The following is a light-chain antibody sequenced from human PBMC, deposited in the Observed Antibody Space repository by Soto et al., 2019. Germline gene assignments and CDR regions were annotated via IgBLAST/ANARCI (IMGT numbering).Light chain of an antibody. CDR2: GAS. CDR3: QQYNSWPPDRT. J-gene: IGKJ1*01. CDR1: QSVGSN. V-gene: IGKV3-15*01. Sequence: EIVMTQSPATLSVSPGERATLSCRASQSVGSNLAWYQQKPGQAPRLLIYGASTMATGIPARFSGSGSGTEFTRTISSLQSEDFAIYFCQQYNSWPPDRTFGQGTKVEIK.